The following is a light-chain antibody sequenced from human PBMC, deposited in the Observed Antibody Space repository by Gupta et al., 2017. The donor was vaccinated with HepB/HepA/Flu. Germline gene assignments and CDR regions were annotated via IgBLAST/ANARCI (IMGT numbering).Light chain of an antibody. V-gene: IGKV3-15*01. Sequence: ETVMTQSPATLSVSPGQRVTLSCRASQSVGSNLAWYQHKPGQTPRLLIYGTSFRPSGIPARFSGSGYGTEFTLTISSRQSEDFAFYYCQQYNNWPPSIFGQGTKMEIK. CDR3: QQYNNWPPSI. CDR2: GTS. CDR1: QSVGSN. J-gene: IGKJ2*02.